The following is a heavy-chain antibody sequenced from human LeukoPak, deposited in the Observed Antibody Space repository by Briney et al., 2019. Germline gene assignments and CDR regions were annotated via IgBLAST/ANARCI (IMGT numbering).Heavy chain of an antibody. CDR2: SSVYKGNT. Sequence: ASMKVSCKASGYTFTNYGISWVRQAPGQGLEWMGWSSVYKGNTNYAQKLQGRVTMTTDTSTNTAYMELRSLTSDDTAMYYCARDRSSSDYWGQGTLVTVSS. CDR3: ARDRSSSDY. CDR1: GYTFTNYG. V-gene: IGHV1-18*01. J-gene: IGHJ4*02.